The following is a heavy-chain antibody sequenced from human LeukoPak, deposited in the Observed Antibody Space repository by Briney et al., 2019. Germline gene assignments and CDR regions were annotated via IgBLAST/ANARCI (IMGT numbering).Heavy chain of an antibody. J-gene: IGHJ6*03. V-gene: IGHV4-39*07. CDR3: ARAPGGGYSYGDRIYYYYYYMDV. Sequence: PSETLSLTCTVSGGSISSSSYYWGWIRQPPGKGLEWIGSIYYSESTYYNPSLKSRVTISVDTSRNQFSLKLSSVTAADTAVYYCARAPGGGYSYGDRIYYYYYYMDVWGKGTTVTVSS. CDR1: GGSISSSSYY. D-gene: IGHD5-18*01. CDR2: IYYSEST.